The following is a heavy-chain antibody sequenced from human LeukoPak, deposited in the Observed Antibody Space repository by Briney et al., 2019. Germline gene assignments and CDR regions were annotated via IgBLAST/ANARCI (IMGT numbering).Heavy chain of an antibody. D-gene: IGHD2-2*01. CDR2: IIPIFGTA. V-gene: IGHV1-69*05. J-gene: IGHJ3*02. CDR1: GGTFSSYA. Sequence: ASVKVSCKASGGTFSSYAISWVRQAPGQGLEWMGGIIPIFGTANYAQKFQGRVTITTDESTSTAYMELSSLRSEDTAVYYCASLGYCSSTSCYGDAFDIWGQGTMVAVSS. CDR3: ASLGYCSSTSCYGDAFDI.